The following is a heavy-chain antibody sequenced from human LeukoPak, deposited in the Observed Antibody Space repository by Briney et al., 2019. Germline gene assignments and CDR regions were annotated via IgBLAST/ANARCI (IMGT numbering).Heavy chain of an antibody. CDR2: MNPNSGNT. CDR1: GYTFTGYD. CDR3: ARRIGIAVAPVP. V-gene: IGHV1-8*01. J-gene: IGHJ5*02. Sequence: ASVKVSCKASGYTFTGYDINWVRQATGQGLEWMGWMNPNSGNTGYAQKFQGRVTMTRNTSISTAYMELSSLRSEDTAVYYCARRIGIAVAPVPWGQGTLVTVSS. D-gene: IGHD6-19*01.